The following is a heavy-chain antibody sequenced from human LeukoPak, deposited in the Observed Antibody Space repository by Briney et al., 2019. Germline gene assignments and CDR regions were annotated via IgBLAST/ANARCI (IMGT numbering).Heavy chain of an antibody. V-gene: IGHV4-30-4*01. CDR1: GGSISSGDYY. CDR2: IYYSGST. D-gene: IGHD5-18*01. Sequence: PSETLSLTCTVSGGSISSGDYYWSWIRQPPGKGLEWIGYIYYSGSTYYNPSLKSRVTISVDTSKNQFSLKLSSVTAADTAVYYCAREQLWGASHYWGQGTLVTVSS. J-gene: IGHJ4*02. CDR3: AREQLWGASHY.